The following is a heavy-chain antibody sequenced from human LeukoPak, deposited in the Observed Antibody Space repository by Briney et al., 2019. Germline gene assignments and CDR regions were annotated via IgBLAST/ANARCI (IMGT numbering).Heavy chain of an antibody. Sequence: GGSLRLSCAASRFTFSNYAMSWVRQAPGKGLEWVSAISGNGDITYYTDSVKGRFTISRDNSKNTLYLQMNSLRAEDTAIYYCAKVTGGDVITYGGLDYWGQGTLVTVSS. CDR1: RFTFSNYA. D-gene: IGHD3-16*01. J-gene: IGHJ4*02. CDR2: ISGNGDIT. V-gene: IGHV3-23*01. CDR3: AKVTGGDVITYGGLDY.